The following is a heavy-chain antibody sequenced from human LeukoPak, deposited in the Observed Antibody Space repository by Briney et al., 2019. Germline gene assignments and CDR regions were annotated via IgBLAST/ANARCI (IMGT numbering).Heavy chain of an antibody. Sequence: GSLILSCAASGFTFSDYYMSWIRQAPGKGLEWVSYISSSGTTIYYADSVKGRFTISRDNAKNSLYLQMNSLRAEDTAVYYCARSGTGASTDAFDIWGQGTMVTVSS. CDR2: ISSSGTTI. CDR1: GFTFSDYY. D-gene: IGHD7-27*01. V-gene: IGHV3-11*04. CDR3: ARSGTGASTDAFDI. J-gene: IGHJ3*02.